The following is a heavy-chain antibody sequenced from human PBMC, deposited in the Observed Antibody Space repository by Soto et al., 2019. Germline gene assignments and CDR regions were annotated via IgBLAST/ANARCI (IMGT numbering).Heavy chain of an antibody. J-gene: IGHJ4*02. V-gene: IGHV3-15*01. D-gene: IGHD5-12*01. CDR1: GFTFSNAW. CDR3: AGGDIAGDLDY. Sequence: EVQLVESGGGLVKPGGSLRLSCAASGFTFSNAWMNWVRQAPGKGLEWVGRIKVNRDGGPTDYAAPVRGRFSLSRDDSRNTLYLQMNSLKTEATAMYSCAGGDIAGDLDYWGRGTLVTVSS. CDR2: IKVNRDGGPT.